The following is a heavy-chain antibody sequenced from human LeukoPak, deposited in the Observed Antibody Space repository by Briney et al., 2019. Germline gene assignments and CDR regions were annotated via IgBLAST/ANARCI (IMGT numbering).Heavy chain of an antibody. J-gene: IGHJ3*02. CDR3: ARGITIFSPGAFDI. Sequence: PSETLSLTCTVSGGSISSSSYYWSWIRQPPGKGLEWNGYIYYSGSTNYNPSLKSRVTISVDTSKNQFSLKLSSVTAADTAVYYCARGITIFSPGAFDIWGQGTMVTVSS. V-gene: IGHV4-61*01. CDR2: IYYSGST. D-gene: IGHD3-3*01. CDR1: GGSISSSSYY.